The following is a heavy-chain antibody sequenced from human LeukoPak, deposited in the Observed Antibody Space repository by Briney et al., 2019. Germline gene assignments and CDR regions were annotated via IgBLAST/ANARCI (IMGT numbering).Heavy chain of an antibody. CDR3: ARRNGNHDY. D-gene: IGHD2-8*01. CDR2: IYYSGST. J-gene: IGHJ4*02. CDR1: GGSISSCSYY. V-gene: IGHV4-39*01. Sequence: MSSETLSLTCTVSGGSISSCSYYWGWIRQPPGKGLEWIGSIYYSGSTYYNPSLKSRVTMSVDTSRNQFSLKLSSVTAADTAVYYCARRNGNHDYWGQGTLVTVSS.